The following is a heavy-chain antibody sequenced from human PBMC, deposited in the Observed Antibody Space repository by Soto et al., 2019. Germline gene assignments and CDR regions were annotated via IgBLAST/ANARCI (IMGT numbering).Heavy chain of an antibody. CDR3: GKDIRSGSIDY. D-gene: IGHD1-1*01. J-gene: IGHJ4*02. Sequence: PGGSLRLSCAASVYGITNHGMHWVRQAPGKGLEWVALIWAHGTEQYYADSVKGRFTVSRDTSTNTVYLQMNSLRAEDTARYYCGKDIRSGSIDYWGQGTLVTVSS. CDR1: VYGITNHG. V-gene: IGHV3-33*06. CDR2: IWAHGTEQ.